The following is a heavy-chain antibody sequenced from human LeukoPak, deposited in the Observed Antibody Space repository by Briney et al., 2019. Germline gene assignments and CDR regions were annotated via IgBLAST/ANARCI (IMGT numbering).Heavy chain of an antibody. J-gene: IGHJ4*02. CDR2: ISSSGGST. Sequence: GGSLRLSCAASGFTFSSYAMSWVRQAPGKGLEWVSRISSSGGSTYYVDSVKGRFTISRDNSKDTLYLQMNSLRAEDTAIYYCASSYYYDGTGFDYWGQGTLVTVSS. CDR3: ASSYYYDGTGFDY. D-gene: IGHD3-22*01. V-gene: IGHV3-23*01. CDR1: GFTFSSYA.